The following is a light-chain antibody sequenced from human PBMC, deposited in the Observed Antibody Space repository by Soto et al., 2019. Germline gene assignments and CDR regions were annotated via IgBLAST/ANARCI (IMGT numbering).Light chain of an antibody. J-gene: IGKJ4*01. CDR3: QQYGDSPLT. CDR1: QSISSSN. CDR2: DAS. Sequence: EILLTQSPGTLSLSPGKRATLSCRASQSISSSNLAWYQQKPGQAPRLLIYDASNRATGIPARFSGSGSGTDFTLTISRLEPEDFALYYCQQYGDSPLTFGGGTKVDI. V-gene: IGKV3-20*01.